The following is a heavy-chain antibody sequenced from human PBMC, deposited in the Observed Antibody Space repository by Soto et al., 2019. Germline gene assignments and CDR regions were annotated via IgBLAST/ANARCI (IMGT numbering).Heavy chain of an antibody. Sequence: QVQLVQSGAEVKKPGASVKVSCKASGYTFTSYYMHWVRQAPGQGLEWMGIINPSGGSTSYAQKFQGRVTMTRDTSTSTVYMELSSLRSEDTALYYCARDRLPTMVRGEDDYGMDVWGQGTTVTVSS. CDR1: GYTFTSYY. J-gene: IGHJ6*02. CDR3: ARDRLPTMVRGEDDYGMDV. D-gene: IGHD3-10*01. CDR2: INPSGGST. V-gene: IGHV1-46*01.